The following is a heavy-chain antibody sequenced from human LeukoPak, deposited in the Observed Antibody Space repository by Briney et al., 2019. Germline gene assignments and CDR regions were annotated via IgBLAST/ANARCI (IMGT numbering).Heavy chain of an antibody. V-gene: IGHV1-58*02. CDR2: IVVGSGST. D-gene: IGHD6-19*01. J-gene: IGHJ4*02. CDR1: GSTFTSSA. Sequence: SVKVSCKTSGSTFTSSAMQWVRQARGQRLEWLGWIVVGSGSTNYAQKFQERVTITRDMSTRTVYMELSNLRSEDTAVYYCARVPGGAVAGTGFDYWGQGTLVTVSS. CDR3: ARVPGGAVAGTGFDY.